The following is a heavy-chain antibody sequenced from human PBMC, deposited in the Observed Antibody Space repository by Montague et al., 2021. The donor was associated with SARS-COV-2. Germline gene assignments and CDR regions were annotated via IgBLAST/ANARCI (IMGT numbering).Heavy chain of an antibody. CDR3: ARTTTRTLYPENAFDI. J-gene: IGHJ3*02. V-gene: IGHV6-1*01. Sequence: CAISGDSVSSNTATWNWIRQSPSRGLEWLGRTYYRSKWYHDYAISLKSRITINQDTSKNQFSLQLSSEAPVNTAVFYCARTTTRTLYPENAFDIWGQGTMVTVYS. CDR1: GDSVSSNTAT. CDR2: TYYRSKWYH. D-gene: IGHD1-1*01.